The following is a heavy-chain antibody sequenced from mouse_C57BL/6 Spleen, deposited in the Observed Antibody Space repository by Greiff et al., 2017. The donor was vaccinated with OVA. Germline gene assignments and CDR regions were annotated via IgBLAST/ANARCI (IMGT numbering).Heavy chain of an antibody. Sequence: VQLKESGPGLVKPSQSLSLTCSVTGYSITSGYYWNWIRQFPGNKLEWMGCISYDGSNNYNPSLKNRISITRDTSKNPFFLKLNSVTTEDTAAYYCAREELGREGFDYWGQGTTLTVSS. CDR1: GYSITSGYY. J-gene: IGHJ2*01. CDR2: ISYDGSN. D-gene: IGHD4-1*01. CDR3: AREELGREGFDY. V-gene: IGHV3-6*01.